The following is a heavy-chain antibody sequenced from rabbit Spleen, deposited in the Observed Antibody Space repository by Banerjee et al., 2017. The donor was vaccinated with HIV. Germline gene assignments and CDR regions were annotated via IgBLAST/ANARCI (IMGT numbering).Heavy chain of an antibody. Sequence: QSLEESGGDLVKPGASLTLTCTASGFSFSNRYYMCWVRRAPGKGLEWIGYIDPVFGSTYYASWVNGRFTISSHNAQNTLYLQLNSLTAADTATYFCARDPSGSDAYRGYYFNLWGQGTLVTVS. CDR3: ARDPSGSDAYRGYYFNL. CDR1: GFSFSNRYY. CDR2: IDPVFGST. J-gene: IGHJ4*01. D-gene: IGHD1-1*01. V-gene: IGHV1S40*01.